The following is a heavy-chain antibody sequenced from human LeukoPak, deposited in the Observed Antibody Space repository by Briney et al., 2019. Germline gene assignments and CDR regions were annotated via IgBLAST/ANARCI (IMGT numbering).Heavy chain of an antibody. CDR1: GGSISSGDYY. Sequence: SQTLSLTCTVSGGSISSGDYYWSWIRQPPGKGLEWIGYIYYSGSTYYNPSLKSRVTISVDTSKNQFSLKLSSVTAADTAVYYCAGLPPAYCGGDCYSFDYWGQGTLVTVSS. CDR3: AGLPPAYCGGDCYSFDY. J-gene: IGHJ4*02. D-gene: IGHD2-21*02. CDR2: IYYSGST. V-gene: IGHV4-30-4*01.